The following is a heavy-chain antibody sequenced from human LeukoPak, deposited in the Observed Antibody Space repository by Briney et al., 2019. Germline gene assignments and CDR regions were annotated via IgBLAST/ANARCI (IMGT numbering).Heavy chain of an antibody. CDR1: GGSISSSSYY. Sequence: PSETLSLTCTVSGGSISSSSYYWGWIRQPPGKGLEWIGSIYYSGSTYYNPSLKSRVTISVDTSKNQFSLKLSSVTAADTAVYYCARGEDRGYSYGYYFDQWGQGTLVTVSS. CDR2: IYYSGST. D-gene: IGHD5-18*01. J-gene: IGHJ4*02. V-gene: IGHV4-39*07. CDR3: ARGEDRGYSYGYYFDQ.